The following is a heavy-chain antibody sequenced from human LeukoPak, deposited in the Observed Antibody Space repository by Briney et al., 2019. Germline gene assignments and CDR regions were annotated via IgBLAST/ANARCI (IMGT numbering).Heavy chain of an antibody. D-gene: IGHD2-2*01. V-gene: IGHV1-8*01. CDR3: ARGNVVVPAASLSWFDP. CDR2: MNPNSGNA. Sequence: ASVKVFCKASGYTFTSYDINWVRQAAGQGLEWMGWMNPNSGNAGSAQQFQGRVTLTRDTSISTAYMELSSLRSEDTAVYYCARGNVVVPAASLSWFDPWGQGTLVTVSS. J-gene: IGHJ5*02. CDR1: GYTFTSYD.